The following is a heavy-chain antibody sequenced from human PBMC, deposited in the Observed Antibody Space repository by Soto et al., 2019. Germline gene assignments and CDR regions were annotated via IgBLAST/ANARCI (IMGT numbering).Heavy chain of an antibody. CDR2: INPNSGAT. J-gene: IGHJ4*02. Sequence: QVQLVQSGAEVKKPGASVKVSCKASGYTFTGYYMHWVRQAPGQGLEWMGWINPNSGATNYAQKFQGRVTMTRDTSISTAYMELSRLRSDDTAVYYCARLFGGYHMIDYWGQGTLVTVSS. CDR1: GYTFTGYY. D-gene: IGHD2-15*01. CDR3: ARLFGGYHMIDY. V-gene: IGHV1-2*02.